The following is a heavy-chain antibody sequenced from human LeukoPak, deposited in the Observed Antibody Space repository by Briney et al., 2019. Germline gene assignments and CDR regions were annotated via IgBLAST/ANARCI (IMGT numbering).Heavy chain of an antibody. CDR2: IRTVTSSI. V-gene: IGHV3-21*01. Sequence: PGGSLRLSCAASGFTFSSYSMHWVRQAPGKGLEWVSCIRTVTSSIYYADAVKGRFTVSRDNAKNSLYLEMNSLRAEDTAVYYCAREGLPSGATKIFDYWGQGTLVAVSS. CDR1: GFTFSSYS. J-gene: IGHJ4*02. CDR3: AREGLPSGATKIFDY. D-gene: IGHD2-15*01.